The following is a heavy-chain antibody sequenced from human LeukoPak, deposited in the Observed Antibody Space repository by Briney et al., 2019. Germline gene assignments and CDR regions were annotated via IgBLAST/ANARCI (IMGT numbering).Heavy chain of an antibody. CDR3: ARSRGAGTLFDY. CDR2: IIPIFGTA. Sequence: GASVKVSCKASGGTFSSYAISWVRQAPGQGLEWMGGIIPIFGTANYAQKIQGRVTITADESTSTAYMELSSLRSEDTAVYYCARSRGAGTLFDYWGQGTLVTVSS. CDR1: GGTFSSYA. D-gene: IGHD6-19*01. J-gene: IGHJ4*02. V-gene: IGHV1-69*13.